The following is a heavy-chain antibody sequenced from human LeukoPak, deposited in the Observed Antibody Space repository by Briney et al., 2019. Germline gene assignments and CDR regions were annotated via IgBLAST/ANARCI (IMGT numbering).Heavy chain of an antibody. Sequence: SETLSLTCTVSGGSISSSSYYWGWIRQPPGKGLEWIGCIYYTGSTYYNPSLKSRVTISVDTSKNQFSLKLSSVTAADTAVYYCARHAHSYCSGGSCYRSFSRPMYYSDYWGQGTLVTVPS. J-gene: IGHJ4*02. V-gene: IGHV4-39*01. CDR1: GGSISSSSYY. CDR2: IYYTGST. CDR3: ARHAHSYCSGGSCYRSFSRPMYYSDY. D-gene: IGHD2-15*01.